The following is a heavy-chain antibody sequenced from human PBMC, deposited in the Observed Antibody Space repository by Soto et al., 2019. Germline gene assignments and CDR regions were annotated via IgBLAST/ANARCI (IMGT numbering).Heavy chain of an antibody. CDR2: ISPYNGNT. J-gene: IGHJ5*02. D-gene: IGHD3-10*01. V-gene: IGHV1-18*01. Sequence: QVQLVQSGAEVKKPGASVKVSCKTSGYTFSTYGITWVRQAPGQGLEWMGWISPYNGNTNYAQKVQGRVTMTTDTFTSTAYMELRSLSSDDTAVYYCARGRLQWFGEGFDPWGQGTLVTVSS. CDR3: ARGRLQWFGEGFDP. CDR1: GYTFSTYG.